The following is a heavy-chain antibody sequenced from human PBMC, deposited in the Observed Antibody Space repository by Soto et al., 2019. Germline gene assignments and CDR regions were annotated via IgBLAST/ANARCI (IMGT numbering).Heavy chain of an antibody. D-gene: IGHD3-9*01. CDR1: GFTFSSYS. J-gene: IGHJ4*02. CDR3: ARKYYDILTGYYFFDY. V-gene: IGHV3-48*01. Sequence: GGSLRLSCAASGFTFSSYSMNWVRQAPGKGLEWVSYISSSSTIYYADSVKGRFTISRDNAKNSLYLQMNSLRAEDTAVYYCARKYYDILTGYYFFDYWGQGTLVTVSS. CDR2: ISSSSTI.